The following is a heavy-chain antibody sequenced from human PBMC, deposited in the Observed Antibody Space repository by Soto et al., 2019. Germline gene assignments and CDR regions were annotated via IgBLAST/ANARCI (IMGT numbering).Heavy chain of an antibody. J-gene: IGHJ3*01. CDR3: APHVSCSGGSCQYDPFAL. CDR2: VTADGGT. CDR1: GFTVSSHP. Sequence: GGSRRLSCEGCGFTVSSHPITWIRQAPGKGTEWVSTVTADGGTYYADSVKGRFAMSRDTSENTLYLQMNSLGAEDTAAYYCAPHVSCSGGSCQYDPFALRGQGTMVTVPS. D-gene: IGHD2-15*01. V-gene: IGHV3-23*01.